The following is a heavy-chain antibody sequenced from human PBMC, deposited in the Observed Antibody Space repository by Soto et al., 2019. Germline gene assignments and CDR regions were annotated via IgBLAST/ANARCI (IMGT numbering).Heavy chain of an antibody. J-gene: IGHJ6*02. CDR2: IYPGDSDT. V-gene: IGHV5-51*01. CDR3: ARHMEAPRYYYYGMDV. D-gene: IGHD3-10*01. CDR1: GYSFTSYW. Sequence: PGESLKISCKGSGYSFTSYWIGWVRQMPGKGLEWMGIIYPGDSDTRYSPSFQGQVTISADKSISTAYLQWSSLKASDTAMYYCARHMEAPRYYYYGMDVWGQGTTVTVSS.